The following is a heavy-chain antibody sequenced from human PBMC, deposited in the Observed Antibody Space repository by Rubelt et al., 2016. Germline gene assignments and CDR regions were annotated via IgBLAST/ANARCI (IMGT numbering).Heavy chain of an antibody. Sequence: QVQLVQSGAEVKKPGASVKVSCKASGYTFTGYYMHWVRQAPGQGLEWMGWINPNSGGTKYAQKFQGRVTMTRDTSINTAYMELSRLRSDDTAVYYCARETGLIAARPDWYFDLWGRGTLVTVSS. CDR1: GYTFTGYY. CDR2: INPNSGGT. V-gene: IGHV1-2*02. J-gene: IGHJ2*01. D-gene: IGHD6-6*01. CDR3: ARETGLIAARPDWYFDL.